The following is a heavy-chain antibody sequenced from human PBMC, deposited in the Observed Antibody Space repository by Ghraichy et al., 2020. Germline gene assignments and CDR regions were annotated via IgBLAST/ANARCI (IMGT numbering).Heavy chain of an antibody. D-gene: IGHD6-19*01. CDR2: ISSSSSTI. V-gene: IGHV3-48*01. Sequence: GGSLRLSCAASGFTFSSYSMNWVRQAPGKGLEWDSYISSSSSTIYYADSVKGRFTISRDNAKNSLYLQMNSLRAEDTAVYYCARDPRRSSGWYRSYYYYYYYMDVWGKGTTVTVSS. J-gene: IGHJ6*03. CDR3: ARDPRRSSGWYRSYYYYYYYMDV. CDR1: GFTFSSYS.